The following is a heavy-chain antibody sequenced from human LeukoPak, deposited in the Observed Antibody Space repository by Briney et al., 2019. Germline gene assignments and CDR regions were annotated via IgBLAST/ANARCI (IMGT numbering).Heavy chain of an antibody. D-gene: IGHD1-26*01. V-gene: IGHV3-53*01. J-gene: IGHJ3*02. CDR3: ARIEWERLGRAFDI. CDR2: IYSAGAT. Sequence: GGSLRLSCAASVFIVSDYDMNWVRQAPWKGLEWVSSIYSAGATHYAASVKGRFTISRDNSKNTLYLQMNSLRAEDMAVYYCARIEWERLGRAFDIWGQGTMVTVSS. CDR1: VFIVSDYD.